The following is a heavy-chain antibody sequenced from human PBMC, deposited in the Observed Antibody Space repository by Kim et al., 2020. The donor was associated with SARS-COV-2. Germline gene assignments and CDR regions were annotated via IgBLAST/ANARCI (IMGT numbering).Heavy chain of an antibody. CDR3: AQGEWTTVVTLDYYYGMDV. D-gene: IGHD4-17*01. Sequence: ASVKVSCKASGYTFTGYYMHWVRQAPGQGLEWMGWINPNSGGTNYAQKFQGRVTMTRDTSISTAYMELSRLRSDDTAVYYCAQGEWTTVVTLDYYYGMDVLGQGTAGTVSS. V-gene: IGHV1-2*02. J-gene: IGHJ6*02. CDR2: INPNSGGT. CDR1: GYTFTGYY.